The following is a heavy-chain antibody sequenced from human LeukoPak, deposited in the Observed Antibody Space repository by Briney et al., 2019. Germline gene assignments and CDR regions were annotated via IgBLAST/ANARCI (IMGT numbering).Heavy chain of an antibody. CDR2: ISAYNGNT. CDR1: GYTFTCYG. Sequence: GASVTVSCMASGYTFTCYGISWVRQAPGQGLEWMGWISAYNGNTNYAQKLQGGVTMTTDTSTSTAYMELRSLRSDDTAVYYCARASPDYSSDPHAFDIWGQGTMVTVSS. D-gene: IGHD6-25*01. V-gene: IGHV1-18*01. CDR3: ARASPDYSSDPHAFDI. J-gene: IGHJ3*02.